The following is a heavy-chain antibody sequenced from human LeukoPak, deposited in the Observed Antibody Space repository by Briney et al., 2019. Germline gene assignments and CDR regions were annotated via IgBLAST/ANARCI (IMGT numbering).Heavy chain of an antibody. Sequence: PGGSLRLSCAASGFTFSNYAMSWVRQAPGKGLEWVSGLTGGGGSAKYADSVKGRFTISRDNAKNSLFLQMDSLRPEDTAMYYCAGPTKTDSGTKDIDYWGQGTLVTVSS. CDR1: GFTFSNYA. CDR3: AGPTKTDSGTKDIDY. V-gene: IGHV3-23*01. CDR2: LTGGGGSA. D-gene: IGHD3-10*01. J-gene: IGHJ4*02.